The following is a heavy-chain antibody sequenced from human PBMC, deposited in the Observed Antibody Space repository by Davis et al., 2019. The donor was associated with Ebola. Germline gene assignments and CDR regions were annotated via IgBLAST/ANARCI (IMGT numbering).Heavy chain of an antibody. CDR2: IIPIFGTA. D-gene: IGHD1-26*01. V-gene: IGHV1-69*13. Sequence: SVKVSCKASGGTFSSYTISWVRQAPGQGLEWMGGIIPIFGTANYAQKFQGRVTITADESTSTAYMELSSLRSEDTAVYYCARDLGGSYSDDAFDIWGQGTMVTVSS. CDR3: ARDLGGSYSDDAFDI. J-gene: IGHJ3*02. CDR1: GGTFSSYT.